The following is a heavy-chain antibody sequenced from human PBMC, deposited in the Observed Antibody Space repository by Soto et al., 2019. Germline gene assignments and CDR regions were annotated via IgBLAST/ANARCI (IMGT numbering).Heavy chain of an antibody. Sequence: SVTMSLTCAVDGGSFSGYCWSWIRQPPGKGLEWIGEINHSGSTNYNPSLKSRVTISVDTSKNQFSLKLSSVTAADTAVYYCARGWDDCSSTSCYGRGYNWFDPWGQGTLVTVSS. J-gene: IGHJ5*02. CDR1: GGSFSGYC. CDR2: INHSGST. V-gene: IGHV4-34*01. D-gene: IGHD2-2*01. CDR3: ARGWDDCSSTSCYGRGYNWFDP.